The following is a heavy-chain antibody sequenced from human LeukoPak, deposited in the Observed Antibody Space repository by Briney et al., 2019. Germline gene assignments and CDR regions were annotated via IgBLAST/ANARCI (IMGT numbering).Heavy chain of an antibody. CDR3: AREDDYVWGSYGAFDI. V-gene: IGHV3-53*01. J-gene: IGHJ3*02. Sequence: PGGSLTLSCEGSGFTVSTYYMNWVRQAPGKGLEWVAILYSGGSTYYADSVKGRFTISRDNSKNTLYLQMNSLRAEDTAVYYCAREDDYVWGSYGAFDIWGQGTMVTVSS. D-gene: IGHD3-16*01. CDR2: LYSGGST. CDR1: GFTVSTYY.